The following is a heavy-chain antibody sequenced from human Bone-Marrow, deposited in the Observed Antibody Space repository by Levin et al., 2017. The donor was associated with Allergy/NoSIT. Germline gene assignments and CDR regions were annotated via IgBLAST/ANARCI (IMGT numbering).Heavy chain of an antibody. CDR1: GFTFTTYW. Sequence: EASVKVSCQGFGFTFTTYWIVWVRQVPGKGLEWLGIVHPADSDTRYNPSFQGRVSMSADKSISTVYLQWSSLEASDTAIYYCARQGCSTTSCYGGVGWFDPWGQGTLVTVSS. V-gene: IGHV5-51*01. CDR3: ARQGCSTTSCYGGVGWFDP. D-gene: IGHD2-2*01. J-gene: IGHJ5*02. CDR2: VHPADSDT.